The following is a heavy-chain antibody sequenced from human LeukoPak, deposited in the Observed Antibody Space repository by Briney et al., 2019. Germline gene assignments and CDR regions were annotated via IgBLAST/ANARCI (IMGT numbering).Heavy chain of an antibody. V-gene: IGHV3-13*01. CDR1: GFTFSNYD. Sequence: GGSLRLSCAASGFTFSNYDMHWVRQATGKGLEWVSGIGTAGDTYYPDSVKGRFTISRENAKNSLYLRMNSLRAEDTAVYYCARDRPDYGAERFAYWGQGTLVTVSS. CDR2: IGTAGDT. CDR3: ARDRPDYGAERFAY. D-gene: IGHD4-17*01. J-gene: IGHJ4*02.